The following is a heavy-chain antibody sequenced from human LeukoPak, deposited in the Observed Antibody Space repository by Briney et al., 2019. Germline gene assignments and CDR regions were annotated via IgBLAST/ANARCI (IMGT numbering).Heavy chain of an antibody. V-gene: IGHV3-7*01. J-gene: IGHJ4*02. Sequence: GGSLRLSCAASGFTFNSFWMSWVRQAPGKGLEWVAAIKQDGSEKSYVGSVKGRFTISRDNAENSLYLQMDNLRVEDTAVYYCARASRGETTFLWGQGTLVTVSS. CDR1: GFTFNSFW. CDR2: IKQDGSEK. CDR3: ARASRGETTFL. D-gene: IGHD4-17*01.